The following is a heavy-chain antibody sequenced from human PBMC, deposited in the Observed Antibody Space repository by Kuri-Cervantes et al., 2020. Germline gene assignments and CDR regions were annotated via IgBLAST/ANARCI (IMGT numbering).Heavy chain of an antibody. CDR3: ARDIQGSGWSRRWLDP. J-gene: IGHJ5*02. V-gene: IGHV4-61*01. D-gene: IGHD6-19*01. CDR2: IYYSGST. CDR1: GGSVSSGSYY. Sequence: GSLRLSCTVSGGSVSSGSYYWSWIRQPPGKGLEWIGYIYYSGSTNYNPSLKSRVTISVDTSKNQFSLKLSSVTAADTAVYYCARDIQGSGWSRRWLDPWGQGTLVTVSS.